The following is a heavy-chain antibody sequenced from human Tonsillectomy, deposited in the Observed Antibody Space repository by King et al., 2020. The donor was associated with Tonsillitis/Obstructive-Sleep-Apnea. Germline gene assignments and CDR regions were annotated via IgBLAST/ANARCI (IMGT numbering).Heavy chain of an antibody. V-gene: IGHV3-30*01. Sequence: VQLVESGGGVVQPGRSLRLSCAASGFTFSSYAMHWVRQAPGKGLECVAVISYDGSYKYYADSVKGRFTISRDNSKNTLYLQMNSLRAEDTAVYYCARDYITIFGVVIPSYYFDYGGQGTLVTVSS. D-gene: IGHD3-3*01. CDR3: ARDYITIFGVVIPSYYFDY. CDR1: GFTFSSYA. J-gene: IGHJ4*02. CDR2: ISYDGSYK.